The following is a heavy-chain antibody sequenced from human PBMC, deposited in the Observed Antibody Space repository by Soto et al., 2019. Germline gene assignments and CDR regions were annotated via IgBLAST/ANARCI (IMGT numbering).Heavy chain of an antibody. V-gene: IGHV4-59*04. Sequence: PSETLSLTCTVSGGSISSYYWSWIRQPPGKGLEWIAAIYYSGNIYHNPSLKSRVTMSIDTSKNQFSLKMSYVTAADTAIFYCARLLHDSRGYYYFDYWGRGALVTVSS. CDR2: IYYSGNI. D-gene: IGHD3-22*01. CDR3: ARLLHDSRGYYYFDY. J-gene: IGHJ4*02. CDR1: GGSISSYY.